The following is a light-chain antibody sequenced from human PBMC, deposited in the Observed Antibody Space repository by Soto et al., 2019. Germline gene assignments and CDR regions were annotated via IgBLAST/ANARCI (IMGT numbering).Light chain of an antibody. CDR2: KTS. Sequence: DIPMTQSPSTLSASVGDRVTITCRASQSPSTWLAWYQQKPGKAPKLLIYKTSSLESGVPTRFSGSGSGTEFTLTISSLQPDDFVTYYGQQYNSLFTFGPGTKVDIK. CDR1: QSPSTW. V-gene: IGKV1-5*03. J-gene: IGKJ3*01. CDR3: QQYNSLFT.